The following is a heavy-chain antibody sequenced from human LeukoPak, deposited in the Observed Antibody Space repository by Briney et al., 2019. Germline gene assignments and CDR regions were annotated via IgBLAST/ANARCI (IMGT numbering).Heavy chain of an antibody. CDR3: ARSQNRSGFGEFPDI. CDR1: GYSISSSNW. J-gene: IGHJ3*02. Sequence: SETLSLTCAVSGYSISSSNWWGWIRQPPGKGLEWIGYIYYSGSTYYNPSLKSRVTMSVDTSKNQFSLKLSSVTAVDTAVYYCARSQNRSGFGEFPDIWGQGTMVTVSS. V-gene: IGHV4-28*01. CDR2: IYYSGST. D-gene: IGHD3-10*01.